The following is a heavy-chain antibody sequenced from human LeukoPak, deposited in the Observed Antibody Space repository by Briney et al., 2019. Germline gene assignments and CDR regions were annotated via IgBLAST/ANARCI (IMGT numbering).Heavy chain of an antibody. CDR1: GFTFSDYY. D-gene: IGHD5-12*01. J-gene: IGHJ4*02. Sequence: SGGSLRLSCAASGFTFSDYYMSWIRQAPGKGLEWVSYISGSTGYTTYADSVKGRFTISRDNAKNSLFLHMNSLRAEDTAVYDCARTKSGYDSLDYWGQGTLVTVSS. CDR3: ARTKSGYDSLDY. V-gene: IGHV3-11*03. CDR2: ISGSTGYT.